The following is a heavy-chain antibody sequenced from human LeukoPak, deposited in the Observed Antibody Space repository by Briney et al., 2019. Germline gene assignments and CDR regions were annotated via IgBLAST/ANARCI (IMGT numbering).Heavy chain of an antibody. CDR3: AKSSIVLMVYAIKSFDY. J-gene: IGHJ4*02. CDR1: GFTFSSYA. V-gene: IGHV3-23*01. D-gene: IGHD2-8*01. Sequence: GGSLRLSCAAPGFTFSSYAMSWVRQAPGKGLEWVSAISGSGGSTYYADSVKGRFTISRDNSKNTLYLQMNSLRAEDTAVYYCAKSSIVLMVYAIKSFDYWGQGTLVTVSS. CDR2: ISGSGGST.